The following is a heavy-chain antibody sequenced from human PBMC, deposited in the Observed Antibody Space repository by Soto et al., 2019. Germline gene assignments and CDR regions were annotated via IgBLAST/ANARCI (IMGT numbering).Heavy chain of an antibody. CDR1: GFTFSRYG. CDR3: AKGGSSSWYFDY. D-gene: IGHD6-13*01. J-gene: IGHJ4*02. V-gene: IGHV3-30*18. CDR2: ISYDGSNK. Sequence: QVQLVESGGVVVQPGRSLRLSCAASGFTFSRYGMHWVRQAPGKGLEWVAVISYDGSNKYYADSVKGRFTISRDNSKNTLYLQMNSLRAEDTAVYYCAKGGSSSWYFDYWGQGTLVTVSS.